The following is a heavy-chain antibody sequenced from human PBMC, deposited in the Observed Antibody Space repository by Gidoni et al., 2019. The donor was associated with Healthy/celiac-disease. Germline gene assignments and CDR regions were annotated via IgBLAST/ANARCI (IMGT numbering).Heavy chain of an antibody. Sequence: EVQQVEPGGGLVQPRRALRLSCTASGITFGYYAMSWVRQAPGKGLEWVGFIRSKAYGGTTEYAASVKGRFTISRDDSKSIAYLQMNSLKTEDTAVYYCTQVIEDAFDIWGQGTMVTVSS. CDR2: IRSKAYGGTT. V-gene: IGHV3-49*04. CDR3: TQVIEDAFDI. J-gene: IGHJ3*02. CDR1: GITFGYYA. D-gene: IGHD3-22*01.